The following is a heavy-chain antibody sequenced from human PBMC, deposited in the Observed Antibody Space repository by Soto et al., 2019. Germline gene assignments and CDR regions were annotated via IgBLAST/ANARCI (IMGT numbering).Heavy chain of an antibody. CDR2: VSAYNGNT. CDR1: GYTFASYA. V-gene: IGHV1-18*01. J-gene: IGHJ4*02. CDR3: AKDPPPPDY. Sequence: QVQLVQSGAEVKKPGASVKVSCKASGYTFASYAISWMRQAPGQGIEWMGWVSAYNGNTNYAQKLQGRVTMTTDTATSTSYMELRTLRSADTAVYYCAKDPPPPDYGGQGTLVTVSS.